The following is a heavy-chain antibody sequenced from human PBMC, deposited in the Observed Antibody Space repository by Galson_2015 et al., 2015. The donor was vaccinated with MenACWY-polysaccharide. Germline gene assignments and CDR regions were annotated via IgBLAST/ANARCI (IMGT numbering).Heavy chain of an antibody. D-gene: IGHD4-17*01. V-gene: IGHV1-46*01. Sequence: SVKVSCKASGYTFTSYYMHWVRQAPGQGLEWMGIINPSGGSTSYAQKFQGRVTMTRDMSTSTVYMELSSLRSEDTAVYYCARSGSVTVAFDIWGQGTMVTVSS. J-gene: IGHJ3*02. CDR2: INPSGGST. CDR1: GYTFTSYY. CDR3: ARSGSVTVAFDI.